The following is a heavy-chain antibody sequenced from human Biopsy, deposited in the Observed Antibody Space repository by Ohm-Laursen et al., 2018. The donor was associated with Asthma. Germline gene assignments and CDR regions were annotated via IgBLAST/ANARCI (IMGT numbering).Heavy chain of an antibody. CDR2: ISYTGNT. CDR1: GGSMSSSSYS. V-gene: IGHV4-39*01. D-gene: IGHD7-27*01. Sequence: SETLSLTCTVSGGSMSSSSYSWGWIRQPPGKGLEWIGSISYTGNTDIPSLRSRVPLSVDTSKNNFSLKLTSVTAAGTAVFYCARHWNWGSFFDYWGQGMLVTVSS. J-gene: IGHJ4*02. CDR3: ARHWNWGSFFDY.